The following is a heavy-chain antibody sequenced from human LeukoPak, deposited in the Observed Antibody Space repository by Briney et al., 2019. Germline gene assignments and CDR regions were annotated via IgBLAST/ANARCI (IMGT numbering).Heavy chain of an antibody. J-gene: IGHJ4*02. Sequence: PSETLSLTCTVSGGSISSGSYYWSWIRQPAGKGLEWIGRIYTSGSTNYNPSLGSRVTISIDTSKNQFSLKLSFVTAADTAVYYCARALGYCSGGSCYQPDYWGQGTLVTVSS. CDR1: GGSISSGSYY. CDR3: ARALGYCSGGSCYQPDY. V-gene: IGHV4-61*02. CDR2: IYTSGST. D-gene: IGHD2-15*01.